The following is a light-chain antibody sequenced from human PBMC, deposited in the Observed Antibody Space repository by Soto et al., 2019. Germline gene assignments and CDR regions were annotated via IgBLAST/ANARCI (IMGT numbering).Light chain of an antibody. CDR1: TGTVTSGHF. CDR2: DTN. V-gene: IGLV7-46*01. J-gene: IGLJ2*01. Sequence: QAVVTQETSLTVSPGGTVTLTCGSSTGTVTSGHFPYWFQQKPGQAPRTLIYDTNNKHSWTPARFSGSLLGGKAALTLSGAQPEDEAEYYCLLFHNYIRGVFGGGTKLTVL. CDR3: LLFHNYIRGV.